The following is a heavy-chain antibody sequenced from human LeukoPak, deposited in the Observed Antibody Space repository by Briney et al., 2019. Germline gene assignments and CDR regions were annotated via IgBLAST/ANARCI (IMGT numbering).Heavy chain of an antibody. Sequence: GGSLRLSCAASGFTFSSSAMSWVRQAPGKGLEWVSAISNNGGYTYYADSVQGRFTISRDNSKSTLCLQMNSLRAEDTAVYYCARDKGDYDTSGSLFVFGGQGALVTVSS. D-gene: IGHD3-22*01. CDR2: ISNNGGYT. CDR1: GFTFSSSA. V-gene: IGHV3-23*01. J-gene: IGHJ4*02. CDR3: ARDKGDYDTSGSLFVF.